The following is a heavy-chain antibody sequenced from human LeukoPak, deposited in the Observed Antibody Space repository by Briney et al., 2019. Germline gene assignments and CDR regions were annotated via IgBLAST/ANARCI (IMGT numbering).Heavy chain of an antibody. J-gene: IGHJ6*03. CDR3: AKNGEPYYYMDV. V-gene: IGHV3-23*01. D-gene: IGHD1-14*01. Sequence: GGSLRLSCAASGFTFTTYGMIWVRQAPGKGLEWVSGISGSGSHTYYADSVKGRLTTSGDSSKKTLYLQMNSLRAEDTAVYYCAKNGEPYYYMDVWGKGTTVTVSS. CDR2: ISGSGSHT. CDR1: GFTFTTYG.